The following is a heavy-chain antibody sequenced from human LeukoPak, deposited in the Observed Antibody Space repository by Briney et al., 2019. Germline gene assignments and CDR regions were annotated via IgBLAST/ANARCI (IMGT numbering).Heavy chain of an antibody. CDR3: ARAKNYYDSSGYSLFVDY. V-gene: IGHV4-34*01. D-gene: IGHD3-22*01. CDR2: INHSGST. J-gene: IGHJ4*02. CDR1: GESFSGYY. Sequence: SETLSLTCAVYGESFSGYYWSWIRQPPGKGLEWIGEINHSGSTNYNPSLKSRVTISVDTSKNQFSLKLSSVTAADTAVYYCARAKNYYDSSGYSLFVDYWGQGTLVTVSS.